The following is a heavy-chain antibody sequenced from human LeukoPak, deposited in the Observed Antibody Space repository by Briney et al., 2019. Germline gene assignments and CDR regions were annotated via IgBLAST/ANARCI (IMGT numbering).Heavy chain of an antibody. J-gene: IGHJ3*02. V-gene: IGHV4-34*01. CDR1: GFTFSSYS. CDR2: INHSGST. Sequence: GSLRLSCAASGFTFSSYSMNWVRQPPGKGLEWIGEINHSGSTNYNPSLKSRVTISVDTSKNQFSLKLSSVTAADTAVYYCARRDVRYYYDSSGSRNAFDIWGQGTVVTVSS. CDR3: ARRDVRYYYDSSGSRNAFDI. D-gene: IGHD3-22*01.